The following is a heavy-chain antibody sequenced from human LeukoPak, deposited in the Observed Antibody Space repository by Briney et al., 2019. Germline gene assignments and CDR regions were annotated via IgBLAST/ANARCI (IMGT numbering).Heavy chain of an antibody. V-gene: IGHV7-4-1*02. CDR2: INTGTGNP. CDR3: ARDKSGNSGWYSYFDY. J-gene: IGHJ4*02. D-gene: IGHD6-19*01. Sequence: ASVKVSCKTSGYSFTSYAINWVRQAPGQGLEVMGWINTGTGNPTYAQGFTGRFVFSLDTSVSTAYLQISTLKAEDTAVYYCARDKSGNSGWYSYFDYWGQGTLVTVSS. CDR1: GYSFTSYA.